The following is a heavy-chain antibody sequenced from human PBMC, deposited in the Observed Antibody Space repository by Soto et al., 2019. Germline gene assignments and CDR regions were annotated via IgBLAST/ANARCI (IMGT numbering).Heavy chain of an antibody. V-gene: IGHV3-30*18. CDR3: AKEGASSGWRSAEEYYFDY. CDR1: GFTFSSYG. D-gene: IGHD6-19*01. J-gene: IGHJ4*02. Sequence: QVQLVESGGGVVQPGRSLRLSCAASGFTFSSYGMHWVRQAPGKGLEWVAVISHDGSNKYYADSVKGRFTISRDNSKNTLYLQMNRLRPEDTAVYYCAKEGASSGWRSAEEYYFDYWGQGTLVTVSS. CDR2: ISHDGSNK.